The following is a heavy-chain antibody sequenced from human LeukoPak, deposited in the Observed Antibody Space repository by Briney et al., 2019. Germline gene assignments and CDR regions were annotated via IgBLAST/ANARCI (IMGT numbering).Heavy chain of an antibody. D-gene: IGHD3-10*01. J-gene: IGHJ4*02. CDR3: ARDLSMVRGPLDY. Sequence: GGSLRLSCAASGFIFGTYGMHWVRQAPGKGLEWVAVIWYDGSDIYYADSVKGRFTISRDNSKNTLYLQVNSLRAEDTAVYYCARDLSMVRGPLDYWGQGTLVTVSS. CDR1: GFIFGTYG. V-gene: IGHV3-33*01. CDR2: IWYDGSDI.